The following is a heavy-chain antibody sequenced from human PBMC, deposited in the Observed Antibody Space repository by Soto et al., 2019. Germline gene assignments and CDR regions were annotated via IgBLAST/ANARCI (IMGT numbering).Heavy chain of an antibody. J-gene: IGHJ4*02. Sequence: QVQLQQSGAGLLKPSETLSLTCAVYGESFSGHIWTWIRQTPGKGLQWIGQINHSGSASYNPSLKSRVTISVHPSNSQFSLELSPVTAADTAVYYCARGLITGSHYSGGWYYFDSWGQGTQVTVSS. CDR3: ARGLITGSHYSGGWYYFDS. CDR2: INHSGSA. D-gene: IGHD6-19*01. V-gene: IGHV4-34*01. CDR1: GESFSGHI.